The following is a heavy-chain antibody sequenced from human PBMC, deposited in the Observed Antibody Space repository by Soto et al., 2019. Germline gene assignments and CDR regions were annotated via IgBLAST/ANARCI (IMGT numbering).Heavy chain of an antibody. CDR2: IYWDDDT. CDR3: AHTSIGIYSYGTDV. J-gene: IGHJ6*04. Sequence: QITLRESGPTLVKPTQTLTLTCTFSGFSLSTSGMVVGLLRHPPGKALEWLALIYWDDDTRYITSLKSRLTIPKDTTKNQVVLTITNMDTVDTSTYYCAHTSIGIYSYGTDVWGKGTTVPVSS. D-gene: IGHD3-22*01. V-gene: IGHV2-5*02. CDR1: GFSLSTSGMV.